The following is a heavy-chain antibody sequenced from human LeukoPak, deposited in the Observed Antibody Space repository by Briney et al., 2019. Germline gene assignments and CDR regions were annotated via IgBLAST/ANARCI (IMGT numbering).Heavy chain of an antibody. V-gene: IGHV3-23*01. CDR1: GFTFSSYA. CDR3: ASAPQYYYGSGSS. D-gene: IGHD3-10*01. J-gene: IGHJ5*02. CDR2: ISGSGGST. Sequence: GGSLRLSYAASGFTFSSYAMSWVRQAPGKGLEWVSAISGSGGSTYYADSVKGRFTISRDNSKNTLYLQMNSLRAEDTAVYYCASAPQYYYGSGSSWGQGTLVTVSS.